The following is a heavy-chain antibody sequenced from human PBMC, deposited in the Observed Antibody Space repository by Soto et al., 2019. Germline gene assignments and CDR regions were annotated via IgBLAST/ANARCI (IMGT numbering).Heavy chain of an antibody. Sequence: ASLKVSCKASGGTFSSYAISWVRQAPGQGLEWMGGIIPIFGTANYAQKFQGRVTITADESTSTAYMELSSLRSEDTAVYYCARGAVQGYCSGGSCLLNNWFDPWGQGTLVTVSS. V-gene: IGHV1-69*13. CDR2: IIPIFGTA. D-gene: IGHD2-15*01. CDR1: GGTFSSYA. CDR3: ARGAVQGYCSGGSCLLNNWFDP. J-gene: IGHJ5*02.